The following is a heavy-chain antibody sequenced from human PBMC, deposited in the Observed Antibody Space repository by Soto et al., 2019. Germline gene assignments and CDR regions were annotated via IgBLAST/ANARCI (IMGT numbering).Heavy chain of an antibody. CDR1: GGSISSGGYY. V-gene: IGHV4-31*03. CDR2: IYYSGST. D-gene: IGHD6-6*01. J-gene: IGHJ6*02. Sequence: LSLICTVSGGSISSGGYYWSWIRQHPGKGLEWIGYIYYSGSTYYNPSLKSRVTISVDTSKNQFSLKLSSVTAADTAVYYCARDHLRRYSSSTDRGYYYYYYGMDVWGQGTTVTVSS. CDR3: ARDHLRRYSSSTDRGYYYYYYGMDV.